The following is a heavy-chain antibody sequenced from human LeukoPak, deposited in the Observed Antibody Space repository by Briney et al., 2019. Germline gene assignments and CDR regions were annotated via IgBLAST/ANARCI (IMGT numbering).Heavy chain of an antibody. CDR2: ISYDGSNK. V-gene: IGHV3-30*18. CDR1: GFTFSSYA. Sequence: GGSLRLSCAASGFTFSSYAMHWVRQAPGKGLEWVALISYDGSNKYYADSVKGRFTISRDNAKDSLYLQMNSLRAEDTAVYYCAELGITMIGGVWGKGTTVTISS. D-gene: IGHD3-10*02. J-gene: IGHJ6*04. CDR3: AELGITMIGGV.